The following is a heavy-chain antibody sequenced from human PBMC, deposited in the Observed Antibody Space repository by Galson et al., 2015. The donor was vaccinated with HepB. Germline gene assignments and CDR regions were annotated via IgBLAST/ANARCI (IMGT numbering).Heavy chain of an antibody. Sequence: SLRLSCAASGFTFSSYSMNWVRQAPGKGLEWVSYISSSSSTIYYADSVKGRFTISRDNAKNSLYLQMNSLRDEDTAVYYCASLDIVVVPAATSGMDVWGQGTTVTVSS. CDR1: GFTFSSYS. CDR2: ISSSSSTI. CDR3: ASLDIVVVPAATSGMDV. V-gene: IGHV3-48*02. D-gene: IGHD2-2*01. J-gene: IGHJ6*02.